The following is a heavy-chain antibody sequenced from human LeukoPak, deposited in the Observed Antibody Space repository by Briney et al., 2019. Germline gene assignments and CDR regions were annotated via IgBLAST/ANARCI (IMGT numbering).Heavy chain of an antibody. CDR1: GGSISSSSYY. Sequence: SETLSLTCTVSGGSISSSSYYWGWIRQPPGKGLEWIGSIYYSGSTYYNPSLKSRVTISVDTSKNQISLKLRSVTAADTAVYYCAREAPISDSGSYCKSLGYWGQGTLVTVSS. CDR2: IYYSGST. V-gene: IGHV4-39*07. D-gene: IGHD3-10*01. CDR3: AREAPISDSGSYCKSLGY. J-gene: IGHJ4*02.